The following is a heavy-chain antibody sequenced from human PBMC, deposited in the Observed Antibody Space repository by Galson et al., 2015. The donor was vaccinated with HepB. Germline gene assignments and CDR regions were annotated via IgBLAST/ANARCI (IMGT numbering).Heavy chain of an antibody. V-gene: IGHV3-48*01. CDR2: ISSRGSSI. CDR3: ARYSGDSSGYLLDY. CDR1: GFTFRSYG. J-gene: IGHJ4*02. D-gene: IGHD3-22*01. Sequence: SLRLSCAASGFTFRSYGMNWVRQAPGKGLEWLSYISSRGSSIYYADSVKGRITISRDNANNSLHLQMNSLRGEDTAVYYCARYSGDSSGYLLDYWGRGTLVTVSS.